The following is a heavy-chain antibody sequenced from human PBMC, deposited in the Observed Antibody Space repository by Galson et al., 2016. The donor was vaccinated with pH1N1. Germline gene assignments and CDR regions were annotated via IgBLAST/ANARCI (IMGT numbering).Heavy chain of an antibody. V-gene: IGHV3-48*03. Sequence: SLRLSCAASGFTFSSWHMDWVRQAPGEGLEWISFITYTSATIYYADSVKGRFTISRDNAKNTLYLQMNSLSVEDMAVYYCIRALNGTWIWGQGTLVTVSS. CDR3: IRALNGTWI. J-gene: IGHJ4*02. CDR2: ITYTSATI. D-gene: IGHD2-8*01. CDR1: GFTFSSWH.